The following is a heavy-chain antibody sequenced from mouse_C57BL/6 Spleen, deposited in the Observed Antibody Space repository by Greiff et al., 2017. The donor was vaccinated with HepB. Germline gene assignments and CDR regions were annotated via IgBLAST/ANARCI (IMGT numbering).Heavy chain of an antibody. J-gene: IGHJ4*01. Sequence: EVQLQQSGPGLVKPSQSLSLTCSVTGYSITSGYYWNWIRQFPGNKLEWMGYISYDGSNNYNPSLKNRISITRDTSKHQFFLKLNSVTTEDTATYYCAREGYFEDYWGQGTSVTVSS. V-gene: IGHV3-6*01. CDR1: GYSITSGYY. CDR3: AREGYFEDY. CDR2: ISYDGSN.